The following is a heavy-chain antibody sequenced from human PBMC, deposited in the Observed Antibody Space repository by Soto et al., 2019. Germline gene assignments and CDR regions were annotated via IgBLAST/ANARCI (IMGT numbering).Heavy chain of an antibody. CDR2: INHGGST. J-gene: IGHJ4*02. CDR1: GGPFSGYS. CDR3: ARGSDY. V-gene: IGHV4-34*01. Sequence: QVQLVQWGAGLLRPSETLSLTCAVYGGPFSGYSWAWIRQPPGKGLEWIGEINHGGSTNYNPSLESRVTISIDMSKGQFSLKLTSVTAADTAFYYCARGSDYWGQGTLVTVSS.